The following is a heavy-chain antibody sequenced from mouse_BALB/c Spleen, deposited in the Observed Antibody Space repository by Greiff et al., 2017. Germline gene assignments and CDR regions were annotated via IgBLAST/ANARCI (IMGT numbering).Heavy chain of an antibody. CDR2: ISSGSSTI. D-gene: IGHD2-14*01. CDR1: GFTFSSFG. J-gene: IGHJ4*01. V-gene: IGHV5-17*02. Sequence: EVMLVESGGGLVQPGGSRKLSCAASGFTFSSFGMHWVRQAPEKGLEWVAYISSGSSTIYYADTVKGRFTISRDNPKNTLFLQMTSLRSEDTAMYYCAGVRAMDYWGQGTSVTVSS. CDR3: AGVRAMDY.